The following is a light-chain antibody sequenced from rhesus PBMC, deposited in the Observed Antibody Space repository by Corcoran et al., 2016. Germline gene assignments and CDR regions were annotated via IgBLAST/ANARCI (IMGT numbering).Light chain of an antibody. CDR1: QAIRSY. V-gene: IGKV1-28*03. CDR3: QQHNGHPWT. J-gene: IGKJ1*01. Sequence: DIQMTQSPSSLSASVGDTVTITCRASQAIRSYLNWFQQKPGKAPNLSFFAASPLQSGVPSRFSGSGSGTDFTLTISSLQPENFASYYCQQHNGHPWTFGQGTKVEIK. CDR2: AAS.